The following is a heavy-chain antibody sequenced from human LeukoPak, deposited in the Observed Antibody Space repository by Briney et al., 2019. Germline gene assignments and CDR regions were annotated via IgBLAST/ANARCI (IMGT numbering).Heavy chain of an antibody. CDR3: ARDRRASPYYYGSVYYYGMDV. Sequence: SQTLSLTCTVSGGSISSGDYYWSWIRQPPGKGLEWIGYIYYSGSTYYNPSLKSRLTISADTSKNQFSLKLSSVTAADTAVYYCARDRRASPYYYGSVYYYGMDVWGQGTTVTVSS. V-gene: IGHV4-30-4*01. CDR2: IYYSGST. J-gene: IGHJ6*02. D-gene: IGHD3-10*01. CDR1: GGSISSGDYY.